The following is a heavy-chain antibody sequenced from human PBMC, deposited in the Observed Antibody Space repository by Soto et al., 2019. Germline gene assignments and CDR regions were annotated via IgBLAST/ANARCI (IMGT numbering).Heavy chain of an antibody. D-gene: IGHD3-10*01. CDR3: GSTNYNPSLKSRVTISVDTSKNQFSLKLSSVTAADTAVYYCARGRNVPRITIFGGTRDYYYYGMDV. Sequence: ASVKGSCTASGFTVSDSAVQLVRQARGQPLEWIGYIVVGNGNTNFAQRFQERVTFSSDKSRGTAYMELRSLRSEDTAVYYCGSTNYNPSLKSRVTISVDTSKNQFSLKLSSVTAADTAVYYCARGRNVPRITIFGGTRDYYYYGMDVWGQGTTVTVSS. CDR2: IVVGNGNT. V-gene: IGHV1-58*01. CDR1: GFTVSDSA. J-gene: IGHJ6*02.